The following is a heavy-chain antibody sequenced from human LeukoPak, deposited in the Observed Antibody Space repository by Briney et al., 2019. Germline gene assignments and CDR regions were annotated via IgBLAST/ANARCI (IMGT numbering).Heavy chain of an antibody. Sequence: SETLSLTCTASGGSISSGGYYWNWIRQPAGKGLEWIGRIDTSGNTNYDPSLKSRVTMSVDTSKDQFSLKLSSVTAADTAVYYCARDGGSGGYVYWGQGTLVTVSS. V-gene: IGHV4-61*02. J-gene: IGHJ4*02. CDR1: GGSISSGGYY. CDR3: ARDGGSGGYVY. D-gene: IGHD2-15*01. CDR2: IDTSGNT.